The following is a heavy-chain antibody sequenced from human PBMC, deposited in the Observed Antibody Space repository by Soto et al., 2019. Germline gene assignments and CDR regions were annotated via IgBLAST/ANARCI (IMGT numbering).Heavy chain of an antibody. V-gene: IGHV3-30-3*01. J-gene: IGHJ3*02. CDR3: EREIIVGATHGAFDI. D-gene: IGHD1-26*01. CDR2: ISYDGSNK. CDR1: GFTFSSYA. Sequence: QVQLVESGGGVVQPGRSLRLSCAASGFTFSSYAMHWVRQAPGKGREWVAVISYDGSNKYYAVSVKGGFTITRDNYKNTLYLQMNSLRAEDTAVYYCEREIIVGATHGAFDIWGQGTMVTVSS.